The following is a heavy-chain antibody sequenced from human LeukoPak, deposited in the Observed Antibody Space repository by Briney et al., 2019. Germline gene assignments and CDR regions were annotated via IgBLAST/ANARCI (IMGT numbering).Heavy chain of an antibody. CDR2: IHYSGST. CDR1: GGSISSYY. CDR3: ARETNEGFDP. Sequence: SSETLSLTCTVSGGSISSYYWSWIRQPPGKGLEWIGYIHYSGSTNYNPSLKSRVTISVDTSKNQFSLKLSSVTAADTAVYYCARETNEGFDPWGQGTLVTVSS. J-gene: IGHJ5*02. D-gene: IGHD2-8*01. V-gene: IGHV4-59*01.